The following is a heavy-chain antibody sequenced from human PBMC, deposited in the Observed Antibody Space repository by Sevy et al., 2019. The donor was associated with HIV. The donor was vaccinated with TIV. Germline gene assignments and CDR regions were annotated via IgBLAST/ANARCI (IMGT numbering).Heavy chain of an antibody. CDR1: GYTFTSYG. Sequence: ASVKVSCKASGYTFTSYGISWVRQAPGQGLEWMGWISAYNGNTNYAQKLQGRVTMTTDTSTSTAYMELRSLRSDDTAVYYCARVALRVWIGSLRSFDPWGQGTLVTVSS. V-gene: IGHV1-18*01. J-gene: IGHJ5*02. CDR2: ISAYNGNT. CDR3: ARVALRVWIGSLRSFDP. D-gene: IGHD3-10*01.